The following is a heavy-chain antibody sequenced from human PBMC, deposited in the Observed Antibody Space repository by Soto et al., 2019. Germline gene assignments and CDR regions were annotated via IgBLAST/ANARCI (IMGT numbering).Heavy chain of an antibody. CDR1: GGTFSSYA. V-gene: IGHV1-69*13. CDR3: ARDTSIAAQGDWFDP. CDR2: IIPIFGTA. D-gene: IGHD6-6*01. J-gene: IGHJ5*02. Sequence: SSVKVSCKASGGTFSSYAISWVRQAPGQGLEWMGGIIPIFGTANYAQKFQGRVTITADESTSTAYMELSSLRSEDTAVYCCARDTSIAAQGDWFDPWGQGTLVTVSS.